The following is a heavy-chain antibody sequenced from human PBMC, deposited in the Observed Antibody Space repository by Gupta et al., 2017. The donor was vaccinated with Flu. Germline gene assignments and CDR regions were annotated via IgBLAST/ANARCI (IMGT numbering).Heavy chain of an antibody. D-gene: IGHD3-3*01. CDR2: ISSSSSYI. CDR3: ARETEYDFWSGYYKKYYFDY. V-gene: IGHV3-21*01. J-gene: IGHJ4*02. CDR1: GFTFSSYS. Sequence: EVQLVESGGGLVKPGGSLRLSCAASGFTFSSYSMNWVRQAPGKGLEWVSSISSSSSYIYYADSEKGRFTISRDNAKNSLYLQMNSLRAEDTAVYYCARETEYDFWSGYYKKYYFDYWGQGTLVTVSP.